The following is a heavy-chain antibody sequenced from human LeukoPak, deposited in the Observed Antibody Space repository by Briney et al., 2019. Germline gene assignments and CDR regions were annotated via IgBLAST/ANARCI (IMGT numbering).Heavy chain of an antibody. CDR1: GDSVSSNSVT. D-gene: IGHD2-2*01. J-gene: IGHJ5*02. V-gene: IGHV6-1*01. CDR2: TYYRSTWYN. Sequence: SQTLSLTCAISGDSVSSNSVTWNWIRQSPSRGLEWLSRTYYRSTWYNDYAVSVRGRITVNPDTSKNQFSLHLNSVTPEDTAVYYCARRLTQYDCFDPWGQGILVTVSS. CDR3: ARRLTQYDCFDP.